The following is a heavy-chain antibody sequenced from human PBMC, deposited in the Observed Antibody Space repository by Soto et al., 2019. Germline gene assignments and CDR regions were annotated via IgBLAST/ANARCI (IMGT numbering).Heavy chain of an antibody. CDR1: GFTFSSYW. CDR3: AREGYYYDSSGYRDY. J-gene: IGHJ4*02. CDR2: IKQDGSEK. V-gene: IGHV3-7*01. D-gene: IGHD3-22*01. Sequence: EVQLVESGGGLVQPGGSLRLSCAASGFTFSSYWMSWVRQAPGKGLEWVANIKQDGSEKYYVDSVKGRFTISRDNAKNSLYLQMNSLRAEDTAVYYCAREGYYYDSSGYRDYWGQGTLVTVSS.